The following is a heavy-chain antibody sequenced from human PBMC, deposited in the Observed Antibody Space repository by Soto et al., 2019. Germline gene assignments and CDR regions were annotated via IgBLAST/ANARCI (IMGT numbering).Heavy chain of an antibody. D-gene: IGHD3-3*01. CDR3: ARARRYYDFWSGLDY. J-gene: IGHJ4*02. CDR2: IYYSGST. V-gene: IGHV4-61*01. Sequence: PSETLSLTCAVSGGSISSSNWWSWIRQPPGKGLEWIGYIYYSGSTNYNPSLKSRVTISVDTSKNQFSLKLSSVTAADTAVYYCARARRYYDFWSGLDYWGQGTLVTVSS. CDR1: GGSISSSNW.